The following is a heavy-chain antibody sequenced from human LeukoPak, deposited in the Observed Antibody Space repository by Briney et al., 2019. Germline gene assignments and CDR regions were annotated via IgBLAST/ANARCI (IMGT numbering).Heavy chain of an antibody. D-gene: IGHD2-2*01. Sequence: SCKASGYTFTSYGISWVRQAPGKGLEWVAFIRYDGSNKYYADSVKGRFTISRDNSKNTLYLQMNSLRAEDTAVYYCAKASTVVPAAHLDYWGQGTLVTVSS. CDR3: AKASTVVPAAHLDY. CDR2: IRYDGSNK. CDR1: GYTFTSYG. J-gene: IGHJ4*02. V-gene: IGHV3-30*02.